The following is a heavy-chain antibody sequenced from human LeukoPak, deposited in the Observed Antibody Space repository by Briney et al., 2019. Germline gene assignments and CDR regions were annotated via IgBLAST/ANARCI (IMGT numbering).Heavy chain of an antibody. Sequence: PGGSLRLSCAASGFTFSNYYMTWIRQAPGKGLQWISSISDSGNTIYYADSVEGRFTISRDNAKNSLYLQMHSLRAEDTAMYYCARSTLPGRSGRTEFFQHWGQGTLVTVSS. V-gene: IGHV3-11*01. D-gene: IGHD6-19*01. CDR1: GFTFSNYY. CDR2: ISDSGNTI. CDR3: ARSTLPGRSGRTEFFQH. J-gene: IGHJ1*01.